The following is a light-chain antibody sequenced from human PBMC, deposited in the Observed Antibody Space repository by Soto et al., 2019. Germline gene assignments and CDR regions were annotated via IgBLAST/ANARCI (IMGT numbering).Light chain of an antibody. CDR1: QSVSSTY. CDR3: QQYCDTPST. Sequence: EIVLTQSPGTLSLSPGERATLSCRARQSVSSTYLAWYQQKPGQAPRLLIYGTSSRATGIPDRFSGSGSGTDFTLTISRLEPEDFAVYYCQQYCDTPSTFGHGTKVEIK. CDR2: GTS. V-gene: IGKV3-20*01. J-gene: IGKJ1*01.